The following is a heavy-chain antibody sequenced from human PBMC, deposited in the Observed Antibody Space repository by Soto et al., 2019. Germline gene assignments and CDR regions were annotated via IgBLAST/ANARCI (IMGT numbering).Heavy chain of an antibody. V-gene: IGHV3-30*18. CDR2: ISYDGSNK. CDR3: AKDFGRDGYKLRLDY. Sequence: PGGSLRLSCAASGFTFSSYGMHWVRQAPGKGLEWVAVISYDGSNKYYADSVKGRFTISRDNSKNTLYLQMNSLRAEDTAVYYCAKDFGRDGYKLRLDYWGQGTLVTVS. J-gene: IGHJ4*02. D-gene: IGHD5-12*01. CDR1: GFTFSSYG.